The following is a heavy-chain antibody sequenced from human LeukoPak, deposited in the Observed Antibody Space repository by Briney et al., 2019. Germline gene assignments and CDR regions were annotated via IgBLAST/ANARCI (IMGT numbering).Heavy chain of an antibody. CDR2: IYYSGST. Sequence: SETLSLTCTVTGDSITRRSDYWGWVRQPAGKGLEWIGSIYYSGSTYYNPSLKSRVTISVDTSKNQFSLKLSSVTAADTAVYYCASNGGNYYYYYMDVWGKGTTVTVSS. V-gene: IGHV4-39*01. D-gene: IGHD4-23*01. CDR1: GDSITRRSDY. CDR3: ASNGGNYYYYYMDV. J-gene: IGHJ6*03.